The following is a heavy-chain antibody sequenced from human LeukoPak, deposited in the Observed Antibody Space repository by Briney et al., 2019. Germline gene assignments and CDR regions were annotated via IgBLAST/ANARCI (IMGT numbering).Heavy chain of an antibody. J-gene: IGHJ4*02. CDR2: INSDGSSR. Sequence: QPGGSLRLSCAPSGFPFSSYWMLWARQPPGRGVVWVSCINSDGSSRSYADSVKGRFTISRDNAKNTLYLQMNSLRAEDTAVYYCARGPPDKYSSSWYVNYWGQGTLVTVSS. CDR1: GFPFSSYW. D-gene: IGHD6-13*01. CDR3: ARGPPDKYSSSWYVNY. V-gene: IGHV3-74*01.